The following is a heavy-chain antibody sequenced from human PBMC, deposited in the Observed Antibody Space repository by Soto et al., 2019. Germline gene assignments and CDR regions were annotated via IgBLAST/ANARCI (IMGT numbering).Heavy chain of an antibody. CDR2: TSHDGRHK. D-gene: IGHD1-26*01. CDR1: GFTFSSYA. CDR3: ARDGGGGSYSLFDF. J-gene: IGHJ4*02. Sequence: QVQLVESGGGVVQPGRSLRLSCAASGFTFSSYAMHWVRQAPGKGLEWVAITSHDGRHKYYADSVKGRFTISRDNSENTLYLQMNSLRAEDTAVYNCARDGGGGSYSLFDFWGQGTLVTVSS. V-gene: IGHV3-30*04.